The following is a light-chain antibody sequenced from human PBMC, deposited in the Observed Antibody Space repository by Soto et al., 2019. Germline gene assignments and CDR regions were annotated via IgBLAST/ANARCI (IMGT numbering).Light chain of an antibody. CDR2: AAS. J-gene: IGKJ2*01. Sequence: DIQMTQSPSSVSASVGDRVTITCRASQGISSWLAWYQQKPGKAPKLLIYAASRWQSRVPPRFSGSGSGTDFTLAISTLQPEDFAPCYCQQANSFPPYTFGQGTKLEIK. CDR3: QQANSFPPYT. CDR1: QGISSW. V-gene: IGKV1-12*01.